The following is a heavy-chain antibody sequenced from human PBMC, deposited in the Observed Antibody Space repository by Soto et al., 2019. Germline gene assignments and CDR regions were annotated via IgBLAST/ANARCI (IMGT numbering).Heavy chain of an antibody. CDR2: ISPISGGT. Sequence: ASVKVSCKTFGYSFTNHFLSWVRQAPGEGLEWMGWISPISGGTSYAQRFKGRGTMTRDTSNSTIDMEMTSLKSDDTAVYYCTRGASWYDHWGQGTPVTVSS. J-gene: IGHJ5*02. CDR3: TRGASWYDH. V-gene: IGHV1-2*02. CDR1: GYSFTNHF.